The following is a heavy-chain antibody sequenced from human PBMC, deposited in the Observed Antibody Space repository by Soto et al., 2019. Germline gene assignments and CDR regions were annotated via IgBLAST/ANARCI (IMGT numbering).Heavy chain of an antibody. CDR2: ISYDGSNK. CDR1: GFTFSSYA. V-gene: IGHV3-30-3*01. D-gene: IGHD3-22*01. J-gene: IGHJ4*02. CDR3: ARERYYYDSSGYNDFDY. Sequence: PGGSLRLSCAASGFTFSSYAMHWVRQAPGKGLEWVAVISYDGSNKYYADSVKGRFTISRDNSKSTLYLQMNSLRAEDTAVYYCARERYYYDSSGYNDFDYWGQGTLVTVSS.